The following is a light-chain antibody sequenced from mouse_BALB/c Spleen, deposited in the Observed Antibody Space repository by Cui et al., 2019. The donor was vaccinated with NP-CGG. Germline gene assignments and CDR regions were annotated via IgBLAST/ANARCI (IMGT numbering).Light chain of an antibody. CDR2: GTN. Sequence: QAVVSQESALTTSPGETVTLTCRSRTGAVTTSNYPNWVQEKPDHLFTGLIGGTNNRAPGVPGRFSGSLIGDKAALTITGAQTEDEAIYFCALWYSNHWVFGGGTKLTVL. CDR3: ALWYSNHWV. V-gene: IGLV1*01. CDR1: TGAVTTSNY. J-gene: IGLJ1*01.